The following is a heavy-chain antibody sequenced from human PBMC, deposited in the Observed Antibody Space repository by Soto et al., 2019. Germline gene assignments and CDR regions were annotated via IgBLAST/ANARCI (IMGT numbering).Heavy chain of an antibody. V-gene: IGHV4-39*01. CDR1: GGSISSSGYY. CDR2: IFFTGSS. CDR3: ARDYGGNSGYMLTPDY. Sequence: SETLSLTCTVSGGSISSSGYYWGWIRQPPGRGLEWIGSIFFTGSSSYNPSLKSRVTMSVETSKKQFSLKLTSVTAADTAVYYCARDYGGNSGYMLTPDYWGQGILVTVSS. J-gene: IGHJ4*02. D-gene: IGHD4-17*01.